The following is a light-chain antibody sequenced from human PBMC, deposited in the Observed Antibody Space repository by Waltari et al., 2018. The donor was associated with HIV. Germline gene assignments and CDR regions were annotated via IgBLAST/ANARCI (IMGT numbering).Light chain of an antibody. CDR1: KSNIGAGHD. CDR3: QSSDIRLHGLWV. CDR2: ANS. Sequence: QSLLTQPPSVSATPGQRITISCTGNKSNIGAGHDAHWSRQLPGTAPRLLIFANSNRPSGVPDRISGSKSTASASLAITGLQAEDEGYYYCQSSDIRLHGLWVFGGGTKVTVL. V-gene: IGLV1-40*01. J-gene: IGLJ3*02.